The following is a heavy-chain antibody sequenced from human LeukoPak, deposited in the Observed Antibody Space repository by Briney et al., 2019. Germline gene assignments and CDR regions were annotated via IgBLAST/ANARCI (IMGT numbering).Heavy chain of an antibody. CDR1: GFTFSSYA. CDR3: AKSVAIYFYYGLDV. J-gene: IGHJ6*02. Sequence: GGSLRLSCAASGFTFSSYAMSRVRQTPGKGLEWVSAISGSGGSTYYADSVKGRFTISRDNSKNTLFLQMNSLRVEDTAPYYCAKSVAIYFYYGLDVWAKGPRSPSP. CDR2: ISGSGGST. V-gene: IGHV3-23*01. D-gene: IGHD3-3*01.